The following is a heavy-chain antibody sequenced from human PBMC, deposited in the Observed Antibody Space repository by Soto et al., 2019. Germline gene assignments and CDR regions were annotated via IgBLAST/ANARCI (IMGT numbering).Heavy chain of an antibody. D-gene: IGHD2-2*03. Sequence: LRLSCAAAGFTFSDHAMHWVRQAPGKGREWLAIIWNDASNKFYAGSVKGRFTISRDNSKNTVYLQMNTLSAEDTAVYYCARALFPDVDIYAMDVWGQGTTVTVSS. CDR2: IWNDASNK. CDR1: GFTFSDHA. CDR3: ARALFPDVDIYAMDV. V-gene: IGHV3-33*01. J-gene: IGHJ6*02.